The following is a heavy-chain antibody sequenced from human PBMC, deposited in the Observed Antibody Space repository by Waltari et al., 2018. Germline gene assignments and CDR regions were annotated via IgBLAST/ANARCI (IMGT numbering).Heavy chain of an antibody. CDR3: AREKGGNWFDP. V-gene: IGHV4-61*02. D-gene: IGHD3-16*01. J-gene: IGHJ5*02. Sequence: QVQLQESGPGLVKPSQTLSLTCTAPGGSISSGSSSWRWLRQPAGKGLEWIGRIYTSGSTNYNPSLKSRVTISVDTSKNQFSLKLSSVTAADTAVYYCAREKGGNWFDPWGQGTLVTVSS. CDR2: IYTSGST. CDR1: GGSISSGSSS.